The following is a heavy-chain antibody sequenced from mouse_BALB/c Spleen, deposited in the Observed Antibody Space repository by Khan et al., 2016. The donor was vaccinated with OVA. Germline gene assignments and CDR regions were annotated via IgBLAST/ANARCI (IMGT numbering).Heavy chain of an antibody. J-gene: IGHJ3*01. CDR1: GFTFSAFA. Sequence: EVQLLETGGGLVKPGGSLKLSCTASGFTFSAFAMPWVRQTPEKRLDWVASISSGGTTFYSDILKGRLTITRDNARNNLYLQMSTLRSEDTAMYFYARAVYGSNYAWFAYWGQGTLVTVSA. CDR2: ISSGGTT. V-gene: IGHV5-6-5*01. CDR3: ARAVYGSNYAWFAY. D-gene: IGHD1-1*01.